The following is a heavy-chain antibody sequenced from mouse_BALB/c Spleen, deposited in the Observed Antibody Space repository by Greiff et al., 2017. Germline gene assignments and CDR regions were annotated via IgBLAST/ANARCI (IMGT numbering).Heavy chain of an antibody. Sequence: EVNLVESGGGLVKPGGSLKLSCAASGFTFSSYAMSWVRQSPEKRLEWVAEISSGGSYTYYPDTVTGRFTISRDNAKNTLYLEMSSLRSEDTAMYYCATLLRLRNFAYWGQGTLVTVSA. D-gene: IGHD1-2*01. CDR3: ATLLRLRNFAY. J-gene: IGHJ3*01. CDR2: ISSGGSYT. CDR1: GFTFSSYA. V-gene: IGHV5-9-4*01.